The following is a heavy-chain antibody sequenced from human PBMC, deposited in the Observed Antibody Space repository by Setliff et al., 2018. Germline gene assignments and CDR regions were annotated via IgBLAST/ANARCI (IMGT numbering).Heavy chain of an antibody. V-gene: IGHV4-61*09. CDR3: ARMSGFLYMGV. CDR1: DDSISSRHYY. Sequence: PSETLSLTCTVSDDSISSRHYYWSFIRQPAGKGLEWIGQIYTSWSTNYNPSLKSRVTMSVDTSKNQFSLKLSSVTAADTAVNYCARMSGFLYMGVWGKGTTVTVSS. D-gene: IGHD3-3*01. CDR2: IYTSWST. J-gene: IGHJ6*03.